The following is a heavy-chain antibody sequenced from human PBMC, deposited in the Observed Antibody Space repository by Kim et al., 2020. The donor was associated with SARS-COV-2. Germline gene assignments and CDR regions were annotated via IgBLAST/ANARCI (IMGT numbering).Heavy chain of an antibody. CDR3: ARSTPSCYFDNWCGEYYYGMDV. D-gene: IGHD3-9*01. Sequence: SETLSLTCAVSGGSISSSNWWSWVRQPPGKGLEWIGEIYHSGSTNYNPSLKSRVTISVDKSKNQFSLKLSSVTAADTAVYYCARSTPSCYFDNWCGEYYYGMDVWGQGTTVTVSS. CDR2: IYHSGST. V-gene: IGHV4-4*02. J-gene: IGHJ6*02. CDR1: GGSISSSNW.